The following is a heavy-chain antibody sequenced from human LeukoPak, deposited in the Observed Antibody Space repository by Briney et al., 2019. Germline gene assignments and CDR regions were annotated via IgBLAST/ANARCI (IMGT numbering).Heavy chain of an antibody. V-gene: IGHV3-21*01. Sequence: GGSLRLSCAASGFTFSSYIMNWVRQAPGKGLEWVSSISSSSSSYIYYADSVKGRFTISRDNAKNSLYLQMNSLRAEDTAVYYCARDPSNYIVLMVYNDYWGQGTLVTVSS. J-gene: IGHJ4*02. CDR3: ARDPSNYIVLMVYNDY. CDR2: ISSSSSSYI. D-gene: IGHD2-8*01. CDR1: GFTFSSYI.